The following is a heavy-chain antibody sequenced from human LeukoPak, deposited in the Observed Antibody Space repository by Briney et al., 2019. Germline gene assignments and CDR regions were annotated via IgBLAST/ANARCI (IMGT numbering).Heavy chain of an antibody. D-gene: IGHD4-17*01. CDR2: INHSGST. CDR3: ARDQNHYGDLGFDC. CDR1: GGSFSGYY. Sequence: PSETLSLTCAVYGGSFSGYYWSWIRQPPGKGLEWIGEINHSGSTNYNPSLKSRVTISVDTSKNQFSLKLSSVTAADTAVYYCARDQNHYGDLGFDCWGQGTLVTVSS. V-gene: IGHV4-34*01. J-gene: IGHJ4*02.